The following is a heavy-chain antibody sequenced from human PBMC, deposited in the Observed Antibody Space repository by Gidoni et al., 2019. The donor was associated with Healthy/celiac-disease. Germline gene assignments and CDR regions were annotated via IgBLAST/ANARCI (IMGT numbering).Heavy chain of an antibody. D-gene: IGHD3-22*01. J-gene: IGHJ4*02. CDR2: SAYNGNT. V-gene: IGHV1-18*01. Sequence: SAYNGNTNYAQKLQGRVTMTTDTSTSTAYMELRSLRSDDTAVYYCARQRSGYYYIDYWGQGTLVTVSS. CDR3: ARQRSGYYYIDY.